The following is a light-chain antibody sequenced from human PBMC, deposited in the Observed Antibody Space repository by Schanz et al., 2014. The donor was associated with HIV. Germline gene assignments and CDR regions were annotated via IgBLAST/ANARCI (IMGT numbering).Light chain of an antibody. CDR2: LNSDGSH. V-gene: IGLV4-69*01. CDR1: GGHSSYA. J-gene: IGLJ3*02. CDR3: QTWGTGIRV. Sequence: QPVLTQSPSASASLGASVKLTCTLSGGHSSYAIAWHQQQPEKGPRYLMNLNSDGSHRKGDGIPDRFSGSSSGAERYLTISSLQSEDEADYYCQTWGTGIRVFGGGTKLTVL.